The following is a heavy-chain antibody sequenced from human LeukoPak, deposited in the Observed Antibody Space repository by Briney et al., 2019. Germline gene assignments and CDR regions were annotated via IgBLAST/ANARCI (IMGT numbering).Heavy chain of an antibody. CDR3: ARHGAYDSSGYRPYYGMDV. J-gene: IGHJ6*02. D-gene: IGHD3-22*01. CDR1: GGSISSYY. V-gene: IGHV4-4*07. Sequence: SETLSLTCTVSGGSISSYYWSWIRQPAGKGLEWIGRIYTSGSTNYNPSLKSRVTMSVDTSKNQFSLKLSSVTAADTAVYYCARHGAYDSSGYRPYYGMDVWGQGTTVTVSS. CDR2: IYTSGST.